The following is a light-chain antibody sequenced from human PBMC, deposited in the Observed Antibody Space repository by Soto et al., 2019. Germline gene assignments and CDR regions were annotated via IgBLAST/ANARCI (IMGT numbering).Light chain of an antibody. CDR3: QQYNNWPLT. J-gene: IGKJ4*01. CDR2: GAS. Sequence: EIVMTQSPATLSVSPGERATLSCRASQSGSSNLAWYQQKPGQAPRLLIYGASTRATGIPGRISGSGSGTEFTLSISSLQSEDFAVYYCQQYNNWPLTFGGGTKVEIK. V-gene: IGKV3-15*01. CDR1: QSGSSN.